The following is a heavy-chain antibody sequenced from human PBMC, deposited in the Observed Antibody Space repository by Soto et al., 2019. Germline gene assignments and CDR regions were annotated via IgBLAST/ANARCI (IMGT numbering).Heavy chain of an antibody. V-gene: IGHV4-59*08. CDR1: GVSIANFF. Sequence: SETLSLTCTVSGVSIANFFWSWIRQPPGKGLEWIGYMSQGGTTTYNPSLKGRATISVDTSKNQLSLKLTSVTAADTAMYYFARDRGGITVAANPWGEWFDPWGPGTLVTVSS. CDR3: ARDRGGITVAANPWGEWFDP. D-gene: IGHD6-19*01. CDR2: MSQGGTT. J-gene: IGHJ5*02.